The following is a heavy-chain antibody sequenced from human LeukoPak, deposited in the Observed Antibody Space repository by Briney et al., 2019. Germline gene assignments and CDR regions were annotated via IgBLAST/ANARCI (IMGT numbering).Heavy chain of an antibody. CDR3: ARDGYKPALYYMDV. J-gene: IGHJ6*03. Sequence: AGGSLRLSCAASGFTFSSYGIHWVRQAPGKGLEWVAFISYDGTNKYYADSVKGRFTISRDNSKNTLYLQMNSLRVEDTAVFYCARDGYKPALYYMDVWGRGTTVTVSS. CDR2: ISYDGTNK. V-gene: IGHV3-30*03. CDR1: GFTFSSYG. D-gene: IGHD5-18*01.